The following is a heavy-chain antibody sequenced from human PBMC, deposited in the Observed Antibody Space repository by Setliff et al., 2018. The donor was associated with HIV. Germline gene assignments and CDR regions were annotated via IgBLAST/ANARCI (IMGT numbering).Heavy chain of an antibody. D-gene: IGHD1-26*01. CDR2: IIPILGIA. CDR3: ARVRTLDTTVDAFDI. V-gene: IGHV1-69*10. Sequence: SVKVSCKASGGTFSSYAISWVRQAPGQGLEWMGGIIPILGIANYAQKFQGRVTMTTDTSTTTAYMELRSLRSDDTAVYYCARVRTLDTTVDAFDIRGQGTMVTVSS. J-gene: IGHJ3*02. CDR1: GGTFSSYA.